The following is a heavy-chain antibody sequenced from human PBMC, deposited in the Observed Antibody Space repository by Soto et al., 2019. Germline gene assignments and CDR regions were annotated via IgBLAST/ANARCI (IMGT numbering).Heavy chain of an antibody. Sequence: GGSLRLSCAASGFTFSSYSMNWVRQAPGKGLEWVSSISSSSSYIYYADSVKGRFTISRDNAKNSLYLQMNSLRAEDTAVYYCARDEWDYDAFDIWGQGTMVTVSS. CDR2: ISSSSSYI. CDR1: GFTFSSYS. J-gene: IGHJ3*02. CDR3: ARDEWDYDAFDI. D-gene: IGHD1-26*01. V-gene: IGHV3-21*01.